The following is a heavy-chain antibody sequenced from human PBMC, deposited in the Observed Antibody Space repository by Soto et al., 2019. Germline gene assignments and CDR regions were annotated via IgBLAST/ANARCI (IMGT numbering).Heavy chain of an antibody. J-gene: IGHJ6*02. V-gene: IGHV3-7*01. D-gene: IGHD6-13*01. CDR2: IKQDGSEE. Sequence: EVQLVESGGGLVQPGGSLRLSCVDSGFTFSSYWMSWVRQAPVKGLEWVGNIKQDGSEENYADSVKGRFPISRDNAKNSMYLQMSSLGVGDTAVYDSARIAASGRGWDVWAQGTTVVVSS. CDR3: ARIAASGRGWDV. CDR1: GFTFSSYW.